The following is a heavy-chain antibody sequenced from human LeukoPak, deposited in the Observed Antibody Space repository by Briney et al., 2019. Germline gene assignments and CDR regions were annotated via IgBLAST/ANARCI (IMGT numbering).Heavy chain of an antibody. Sequence: GGSLRLSCAASGFTFSSYAMHWVRQAPGKGLEGVAVISYDGSNEYYADSVKGRFTISRDNSKNTLYLQMNSLRAEDTAVYYCARTLIEYSSSGGGFDYWGQGTLVTVSS. V-gene: IGHV3-30*01. CDR1: GFTFSSYA. CDR2: ISYDGSNE. CDR3: ARTLIEYSSSGGGFDY. J-gene: IGHJ4*02. D-gene: IGHD6-6*01.